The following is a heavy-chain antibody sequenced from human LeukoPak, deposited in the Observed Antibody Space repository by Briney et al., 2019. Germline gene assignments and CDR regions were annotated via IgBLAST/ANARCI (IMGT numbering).Heavy chain of an antibody. Sequence: GGSLRLSCAASGFSFSTSTMTWVRQAPGKGLEWISSIGKTSRDMYYADSVRGRFTISRDNAKNSLFLLMNSLRVEDTSVYYCVRGDNRDYWGQGTLVTVSS. CDR3: VRGDNRDY. D-gene: IGHD1-14*01. V-gene: IGHV3-21*01. CDR2: IGKTSRDM. CDR1: GFSFSTST. J-gene: IGHJ4*02.